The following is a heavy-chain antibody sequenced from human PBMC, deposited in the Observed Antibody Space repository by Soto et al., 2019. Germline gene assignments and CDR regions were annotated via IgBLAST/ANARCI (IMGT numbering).Heavy chain of an antibody. CDR2: IDAGNGRT. J-gene: IGHJ4*02. Sequence: ASVKVSCKASGYTFSRFAVHWVRQAPGQSLQWMGWIDAGNGRTKYSQYFQGRVTITRDTSATTAHLELSNLRSEDTAIYYCARGIWSAPLTDYYLDYWGQGTLVTVSS. CDR3: ARGIWSAPLTDYYLDY. D-gene: IGHD3-3*01. CDR1: GYTFSRFA. V-gene: IGHV1-3*01.